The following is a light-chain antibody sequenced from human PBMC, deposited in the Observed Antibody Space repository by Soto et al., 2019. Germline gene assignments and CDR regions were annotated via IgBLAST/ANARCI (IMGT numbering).Light chain of an antibody. CDR1: QSVSSSY. CDR2: GAS. J-gene: IGKJ1*01. CDR3: QQYGSSPPTWT. Sequence: EIVLTQSPGTLSLSPGERATLSCRASQSVSSSYLAWYQQKPVQAPRLLIYGASNRATGIPDRFSGSGSGTDFTLTISRLEPEDFAVYYCQQYGSSPPTWTFGQGTKVEIK. V-gene: IGKV3-20*01.